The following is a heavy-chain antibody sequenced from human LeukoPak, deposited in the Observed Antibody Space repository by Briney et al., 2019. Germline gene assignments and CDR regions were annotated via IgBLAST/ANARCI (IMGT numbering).Heavy chain of an antibody. D-gene: IGHD3-16*02. V-gene: IGHV4-34*01. CDR3: ASPITFGGVIDPYYFDY. CDR1: GGSFSGYY. J-gene: IGHJ4*02. Sequence: ASETLSLTCAVYGGSFSGYYWSWIRQPPGKGLEWIGEINHSGSTYYNPSLKSRVTISVDTSKNQFSLKLSSVTAADTAVYYCASPITFGGVIDPYYFDYWGQGTLVTVSS. CDR2: INHSGST.